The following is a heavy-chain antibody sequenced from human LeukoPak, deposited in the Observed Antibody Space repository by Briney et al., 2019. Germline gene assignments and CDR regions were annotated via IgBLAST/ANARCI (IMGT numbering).Heavy chain of an antibody. CDR3: ARGRDGYNLVDAFDI. D-gene: IGHD5-24*01. V-gene: IGHV3-48*03. CDR1: GFTFSSYE. CDR2: ISSFGSTI. J-gene: IGHJ3*02. Sequence: GGSLRLSCAASGFTFSSYEMNWVRQAPGKGLEWVSYISSFGSTIYYADSVKGRFTISRDNAKNSLYLQMNSLRAEDTAVYYCARGRDGYNLVDAFDIWGQGIMVTVSS.